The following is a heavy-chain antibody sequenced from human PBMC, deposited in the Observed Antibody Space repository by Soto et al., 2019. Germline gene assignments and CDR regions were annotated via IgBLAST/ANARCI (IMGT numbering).Heavy chain of an antibody. J-gene: IGHJ6*02. Sequence: PGGSLRLSCAASGFTFDDYTMHWVRQAPGKGLEWVSLISWDGGSTYYADSVKGRFTISRDNSKNSLYLQMNSLRTEDTALYYCAKAGASGLNYYYYGMDVWGQGTTVTVS. CDR1: GFTFDDYT. D-gene: IGHD1-26*01. CDR2: ISWDGGST. V-gene: IGHV3-43*01. CDR3: AKAGASGLNYYYYGMDV.